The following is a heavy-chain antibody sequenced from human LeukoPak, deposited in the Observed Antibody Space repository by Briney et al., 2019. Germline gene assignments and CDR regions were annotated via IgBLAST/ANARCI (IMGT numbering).Heavy chain of an antibody. CDR3: ARDRDRDFDWLSHNPYFDY. Sequence: GGSLRLSCAASGFTFDDYGMSWVRQAPGKGLEWVANIKQDGSEKYYVDSVKGRFTISRDNAKNSLYLQMNSLRAEDTAVYYCARDRDRDFDWLSHNPYFDYWGQGTLVTVSS. D-gene: IGHD3-9*01. CDR2: IKQDGSEK. CDR1: GFTFDDYG. J-gene: IGHJ4*02. V-gene: IGHV3-7*01.